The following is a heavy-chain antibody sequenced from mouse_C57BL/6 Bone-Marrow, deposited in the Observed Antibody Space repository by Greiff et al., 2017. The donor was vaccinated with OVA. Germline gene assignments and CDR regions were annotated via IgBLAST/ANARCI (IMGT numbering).Heavy chain of an antibody. J-gene: IGHJ3*01. CDR3: TDVVQASFAY. CDR1: GFTFSNYW. V-gene: IGHV6-3*01. CDR2: IRLKSDNYAT. Sequence: EVKLVESGGGLVQPGGSMKLSCVASGFTFSNYWMNWVRQSPEKGLEWVAQIRLKSDNYATHYAESVKGRFTISRDDSKSSVYLQMNNLRAEDTGIYYCTDVVQASFAYWGQGTLVTVSA. D-gene: IGHD6-1*01.